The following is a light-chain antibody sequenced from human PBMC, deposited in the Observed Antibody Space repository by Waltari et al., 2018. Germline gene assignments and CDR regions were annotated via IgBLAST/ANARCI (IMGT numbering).Light chain of an antibody. V-gene: IGKV3-11*01. CDR2: DAN. CDR3: QHRISWPYT. J-gene: IGKJ2*01. CDR1: QSVSGY. Sequence: EIVLTQSPATLSLPPGERAILSCRASQSVSGYLAWYQQRPGQAPRLLIYDANHRATGIPARFSGSGSGTDFTLTISSLEPEDFVVYYCQHRISWPYTFGQGTKLQI.